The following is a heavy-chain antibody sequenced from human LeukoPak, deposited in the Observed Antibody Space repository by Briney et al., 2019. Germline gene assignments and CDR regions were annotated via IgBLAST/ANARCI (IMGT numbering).Heavy chain of an antibody. CDR2: INHSGST. V-gene: IGHV4-34*01. J-gene: IGHJ4*02. CDR1: GGSFSGYY. CDR3: ARAPRYYDSSGYPLE. Sequence: SETLSLTCAVYGGSFSGYYWSWIRQPPGKGLEWIGEINHSGSTNYNPSLKSRVTMSVDTSKNQFSLKLSSVTAADTAVYYCARAPRYYDSSGYPLEWGQGTLVTVSS. D-gene: IGHD3-22*01.